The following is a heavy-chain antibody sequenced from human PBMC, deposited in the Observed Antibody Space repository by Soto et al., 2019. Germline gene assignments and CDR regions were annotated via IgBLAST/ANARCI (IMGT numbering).Heavy chain of an antibody. V-gene: IGHV4-31*03. D-gene: IGHD6-19*01. Sequence: SETLSLTCFVSGYPITAGGYYWSWIRHHPGKGLEWIGSFYSSGSIIYNPSLRSRVSISGDTSSNQFSMSLTSVTAADTARYYCARMYSSGSGWFHPWGQGTLVTVSS. CDR1: GYPITAGGYY. J-gene: IGHJ5*02. CDR2: FYSSGSI. CDR3: ARMYSSGSGWFHP.